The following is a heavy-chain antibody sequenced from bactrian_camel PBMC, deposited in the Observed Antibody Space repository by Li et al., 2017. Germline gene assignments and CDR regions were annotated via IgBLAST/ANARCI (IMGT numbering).Heavy chain of an antibody. CDR2: ISSGGNT. V-gene: IGHV3S10*01. Sequence: VQLVEPGGDLVQTGDTLTLSCAASGFTFSSYFMSWVRQAPGKGLEWVLSISSGGNTYYADFVRGRFTISTDNAKNTLYLQMNSLKPEDTAVYYCAADLFGYWGRGTQVTVS. J-gene: IGHJ6*01. CDR3: AADLFGY. CDR1: GFTFSSYF.